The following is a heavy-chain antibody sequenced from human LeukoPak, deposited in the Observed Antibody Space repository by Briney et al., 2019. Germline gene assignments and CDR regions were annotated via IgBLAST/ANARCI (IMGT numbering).Heavy chain of an antibody. Sequence: PSETLSLTCTVSGYSISSGYYWGWIRQPPGKGLEWIGSIYHSGRTFYNPSLKSRVTISVDTSKNQFSLKLTSVTAAGTAVYYCALQPARRLSWFDPWGQGTLVTVSS. CDR3: ALQPARRLSWFDP. CDR2: IYHSGRT. D-gene: IGHD2-2*01. CDR1: GYSISSGYY. J-gene: IGHJ5*02. V-gene: IGHV4-38-2*02.